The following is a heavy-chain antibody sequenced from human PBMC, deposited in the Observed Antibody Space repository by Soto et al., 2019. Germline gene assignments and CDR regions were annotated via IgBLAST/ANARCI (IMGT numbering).Heavy chain of an antibody. Sequence: QVQLQESGPGLVKPSQTLSLTCTVSGDSISSGGYYWSWIRQHPGKGLEWIGYIYYSGSTSYNPSRKSRVTISVDTSRNQFSLKLSSVTAADTAVYYCAREGGSYSSYFDYWGQGTLVTVSS. CDR1: GDSISSGGYY. J-gene: IGHJ4*02. D-gene: IGHD2-15*01. V-gene: IGHV4-31*03. CDR2: IYYSGST. CDR3: AREGGSYSSYFDY.